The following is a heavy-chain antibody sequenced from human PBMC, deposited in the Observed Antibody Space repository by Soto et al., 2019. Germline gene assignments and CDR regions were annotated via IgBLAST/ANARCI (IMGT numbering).Heavy chain of an antibody. CDR1: GFTFSSYA. D-gene: IGHD3-3*01. CDR2: ISGSGGST. CDR3: AKDKPYDFWSGYALTDDYYYYGMDV. Sequence: PGGSLRLSCAASGFTFSSYAMSWVRQAPGKGLEWVSAISGSGGSTCYADSVKGRFTISRDNSKNTLYLQMNSLRAEDTAVYYCAKDKPYDFWSGYALTDDYYYYGMDVWGQGTTVTVSS. J-gene: IGHJ6*02. V-gene: IGHV3-23*01.